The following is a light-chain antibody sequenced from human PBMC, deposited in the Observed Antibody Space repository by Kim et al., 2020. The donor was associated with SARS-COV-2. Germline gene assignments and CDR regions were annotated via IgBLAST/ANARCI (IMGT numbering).Light chain of an antibody. CDR3: TSYTSSYTFV. Sequence: GPPITISCTGSSRDVGGFNFVSWYQHHPGKAPKLMIYDVSERPPGVSTRFSGSKSGNTAALTISGLQAEDEADYYCTSYTSSYTFVFGTGTKVTVL. J-gene: IGLJ1*01. CDR1: SRDVGGFNF. V-gene: IGLV2-14*03. CDR2: DVS.